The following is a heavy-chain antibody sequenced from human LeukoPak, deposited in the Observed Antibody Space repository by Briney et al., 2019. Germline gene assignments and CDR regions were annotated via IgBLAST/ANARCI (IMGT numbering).Heavy chain of an antibody. J-gene: IGHJ4*02. CDR3: ARDQRVTGRPDIDY. V-gene: IGHV3-74*03. D-gene: IGHD6-6*01. CDR2: ISSDGSST. CDR1: GFTFRNHW. Sequence: GGSLRLSCAASGFTFRNHWMHWVRQTPGKGLVWVSRISSDGSSTTYADSVKGQFTISRDNAKNTLYLQMNNLRAEGTAMYYCARDQRVTGRPDIDYWGQGTLVIVSS.